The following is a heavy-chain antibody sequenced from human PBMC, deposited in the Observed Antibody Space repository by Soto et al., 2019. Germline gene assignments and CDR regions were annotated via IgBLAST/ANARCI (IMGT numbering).Heavy chain of an antibody. CDR1: EGTCRDHG. Sequence: QPLKIPCKVAEGTCRDHGGGWVRQTPDKGLEWIGFVFLDDSDARYSPAFQGQVAMSADRSGTYLQWSSLKASDTGIYYCARRRGRCSDGGCYSWWFDPWGKGTRVPAPQ. CDR3: ARRRGRCSDGGCYSWWFDP. V-gene: IGHV5-51*01. CDR2: VFLDDSDA. D-gene: IGHD2-21*02. J-gene: IGHJ5*02.